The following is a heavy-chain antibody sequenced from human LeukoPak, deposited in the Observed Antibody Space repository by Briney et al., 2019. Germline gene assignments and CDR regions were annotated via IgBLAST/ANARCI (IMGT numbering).Heavy chain of an antibody. CDR3: ARDLGTGYYDFWSGYLGVGMDV. J-gene: IGHJ6*02. CDR1: VGSISSGGYY. Sequence: SETLSLTCTVSVGSISSGGYYWSWIRQHPGKGLEWIGYIYYSGSTYYNPSLKSRVTISVDTSKNQFSLKLSSVTAADTAVYYCARDLGTGYYDFWSGYLGVGMDVWGQGTTVTVS. CDR2: IYYSGST. D-gene: IGHD3-3*01. V-gene: IGHV4-31*03.